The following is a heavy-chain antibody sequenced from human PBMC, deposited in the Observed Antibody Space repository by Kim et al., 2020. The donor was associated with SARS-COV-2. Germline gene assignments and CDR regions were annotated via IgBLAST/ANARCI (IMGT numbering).Heavy chain of an antibody. D-gene: IGHD6-6*01. J-gene: IGHJ3*02. CDR2: SIPFFGTA. CDR3: ARDFTIEARPRAFDI. V-gene: IGHV1-69*13. Sequence: SVKVSCKASGGTFSSYTISWVRQAPGQGLEWMGGSIPFFGTANYAQKFHGRVTITADESTTTAYMELSSLRSEDTAVYYCARDFTIEARPRAFDIWGQGTMVTVSS. CDR1: GGTFSSYT.